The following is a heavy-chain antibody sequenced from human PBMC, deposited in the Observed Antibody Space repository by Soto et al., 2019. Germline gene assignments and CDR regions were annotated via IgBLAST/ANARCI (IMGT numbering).Heavy chain of an antibody. CDR3: ALTTVTTYIRDS. CDR2: IDGSGGTT. CDR1: GLRFRTYA. D-gene: IGHD4-17*01. V-gene: IGHV3-23*01. Sequence: EVQLLESGGGLVQPGGSLRLSCAASGLRFRTYAMTWVRQAPGKGPEWVSTIDGSGGTTYYADSAQGRFTISRDNSKNTLYLQMNSLTSEDTAVYYCALTTVTTYIRDSWGQGTLVAVSS. J-gene: IGHJ5*01.